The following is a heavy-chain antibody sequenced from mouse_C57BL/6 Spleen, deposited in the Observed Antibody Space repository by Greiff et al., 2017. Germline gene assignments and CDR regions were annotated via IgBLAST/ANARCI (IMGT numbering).Heavy chain of an antibody. CDR2: IYPGSGST. J-gene: IGHJ2*01. Sequence: VQLQQPGAELVKPGASVKMSCKASGYTFTSYWITWAKQRPGQGLEWIGDIYPGSGSTNYNEKFKSKATLTVDTSSSTAYMQLSSLTSEDSAVYYCASGGVTTGYFDYWGQGTTLTVSS. CDR3: ASGGVTTGYFDY. D-gene: IGHD2-2*01. CDR1: GYTFTSYW. V-gene: IGHV1-55*01.